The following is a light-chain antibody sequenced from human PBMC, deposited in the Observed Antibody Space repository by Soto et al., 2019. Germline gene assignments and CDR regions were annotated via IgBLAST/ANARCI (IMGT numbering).Light chain of an antibody. V-gene: IGKV1-39*01. CDR1: QTVQAF. CDR3: QQSYSSPFN. Sequence: DLQLTQSPSSLSASVGDRVTIACRASQTVQAFLNWYQQRPGKAPKLLIYGGSTLQSGVPSRFSGIRSGTDFTLTISNLQPEDFATYYCQQSYSSPFNFGPGTKVDIK. CDR2: GGS. J-gene: IGKJ3*01.